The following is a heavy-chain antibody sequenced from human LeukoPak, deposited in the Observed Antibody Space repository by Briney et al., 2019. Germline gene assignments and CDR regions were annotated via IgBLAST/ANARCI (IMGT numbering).Heavy chain of an antibody. D-gene: IGHD3-9*01. CDR2: IIPIFGTA. CDR3: ARDHRPLTGYSPIPIPIDY. Sequence: SVKVSCKASGGTFSSYAISWVRQAPGQGLEWMGGIIPIFGTANYAQKFQGRVTITADKSTSTAYMELSSLRSEDTAVYYCARDHRPLTGYSPIPIPIDYWGQGTLVTVSS. CDR1: GGTFSSYA. J-gene: IGHJ4*02. V-gene: IGHV1-69*06.